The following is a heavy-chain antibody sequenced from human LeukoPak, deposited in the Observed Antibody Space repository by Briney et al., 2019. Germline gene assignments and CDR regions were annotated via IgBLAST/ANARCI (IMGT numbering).Heavy chain of an antibody. J-gene: IGHJ5*02. CDR2: IYTSGST. V-gene: IGHV4-4*07. CDR3: TRDTGTTGEVKFDP. CDR1: GNSFGDYY. Sequence: SETLSLTCTVSGNSFGDYYWSWIRQPAGKGLEWIGRIYTSGSTTYNPPLKSRVTMSVDTSKSQFSLNLMSVTAADTAVYYCTRDTGTTGEVKFDPWGQGTLVTVSS. D-gene: IGHD4-17*01.